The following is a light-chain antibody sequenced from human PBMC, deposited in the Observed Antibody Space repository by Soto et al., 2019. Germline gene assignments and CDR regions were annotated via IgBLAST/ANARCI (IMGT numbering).Light chain of an antibody. J-gene: IGKJ5*01. V-gene: IGKV3-15*01. CDR1: QSVSSN. Sequence: ILMTKAPVTLAVTPGERATLSCRASQSVSSNLAWYQQKPGQAPRLLIYGASTRATGIPARFSGSGSGRGFTLTISGLEPEDFAVYYCQQYGSSPLISFGQGTRLEIK. CDR3: QQYGSSPLIS. CDR2: GAS.